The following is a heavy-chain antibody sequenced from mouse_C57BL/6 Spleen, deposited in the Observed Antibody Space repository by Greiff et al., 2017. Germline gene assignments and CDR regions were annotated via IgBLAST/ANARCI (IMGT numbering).Heavy chain of an antibody. D-gene: IGHD4-1*01. CDR2: ISDGGSYT. J-gene: IGHJ2*01. CDR1: GFTFSSYA. V-gene: IGHV5-4*01. CDR3: ARATNWDVKGLDY. Sequence: EVHLVESGGGLVKPGGSLKLSCAASGFTFSSYAMSWVRQTPEKRLEWVATISDGGSYTYYPDNVKGRFTISRDNAKNNLYLQMSHLKSEDSAMYYCARATNWDVKGLDYWGQGTTLTVSS.